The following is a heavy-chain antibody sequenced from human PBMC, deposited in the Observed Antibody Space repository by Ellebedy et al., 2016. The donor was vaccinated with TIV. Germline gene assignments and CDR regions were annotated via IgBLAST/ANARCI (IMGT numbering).Heavy chain of an antibody. CDR2: IHYTGST. J-gene: IGHJ4*02. CDR1: DGSTSGYY. V-gene: IGHV4-59*01. D-gene: IGHD2-15*01. CDR3: ARIGLSGGFWSFFDF. Sequence: SETLSLTCTVADGSTSGYYWSWIRQPPGEGLEWIGYIHYTGSTSYNPSLKSRVSISGDTPTGHFSLKLSSVTAADTAVYFCARIGLSGGFWSFFDFWGQGALVIVSS.